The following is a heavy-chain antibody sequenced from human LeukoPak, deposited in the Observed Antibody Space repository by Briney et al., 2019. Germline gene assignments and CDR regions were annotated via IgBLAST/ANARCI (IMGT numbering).Heavy chain of an antibody. J-gene: IGHJ4*02. D-gene: IGHD3-3*01. V-gene: IGHV3-21*01. Sequence: PGGSLRLSCAASGFTFSSYSMNWVRQAPGKGLEWVSSITTSSSYIYYADSVKGRFTISRDNAKNSLYLQMNSLRAEDTAVYYCAGGPAGGYDSDFDYRGQGTLVTVSS. CDR1: GFTFSSYS. CDR3: AGGPAGGYDSDFDY. CDR2: ITTSSSYI.